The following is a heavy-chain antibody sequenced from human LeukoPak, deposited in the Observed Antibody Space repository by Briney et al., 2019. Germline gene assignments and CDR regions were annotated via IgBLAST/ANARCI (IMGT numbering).Heavy chain of an antibody. D-gene: IGHD5-12*01. CDR2: IYSGGST. Sequence: GGSLRLSCAASGFTVSSNYMSWVRQAPGKGLEWVSVIYSGGSTHYADYVKGRFTISRHNSKDTLYLQMNSLRAADTAVLYCASGYSGYDSLLFDYWGQGTLVTVPS. CDR3: ASGYSGYDSLLFDY. V-gene: IGHV3-53*04. CDR1: GFTVSSNY. J-gene: IGHJ4*02.